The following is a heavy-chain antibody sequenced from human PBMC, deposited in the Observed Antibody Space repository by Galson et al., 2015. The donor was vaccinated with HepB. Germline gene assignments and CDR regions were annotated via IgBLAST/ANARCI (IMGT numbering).Heavy chain of an antibody. D-gene: IGHD3-10*01. J-gene: IGHJ4*02. CDR1: VFTFSSYA. CDR2: ISGSGGST. Sequence: SLRLSCAASVFTFSSYAMSWVRQAPGKGLEWVSAISGSGGSTYYADSVKGRFTISRDNSKNTLYLQMNSLRAEDTAVYYCAKAGVRAGVRGTPPLFDYWGQGTLVTVSS. CDR3: AKAGVRAGVRGTPPLFDY. V-gene: IGHV3-23*01.